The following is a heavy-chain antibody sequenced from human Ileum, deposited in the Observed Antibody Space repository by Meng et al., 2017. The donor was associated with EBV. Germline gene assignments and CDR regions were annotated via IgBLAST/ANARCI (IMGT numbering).Heavy chain of an antibody. CDR3: ARGNGWRFDY. Sequence: QVQLVQSEAEVKKPWASVKVSCQAAGYTFTSSSMNWVRHAPGQGLEWMGWININTGNPTYAQGFTGRFVFSLDTSVSTAYLQIDSLKADDTAVYYCARGNGWRFDYWGQGTLVTVSS. D-gene: IGHD6-19*01. V-gene: IGHV7-4-1*01. J-gene: IGHJ4*02. CDR1: GYTFTSSS. CDR2: ININTGNP.